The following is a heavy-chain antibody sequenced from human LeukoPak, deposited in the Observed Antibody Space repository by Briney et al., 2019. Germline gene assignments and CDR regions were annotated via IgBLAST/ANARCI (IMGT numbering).Heavy chain of an antibody. V-gene: IGHV4-39*06. J-gene: IGHJ4*02. CDR3: ARILDLVTTKTIDY. CDR2: VYYSGTT. D-gene: IGHD2-21*02. CDR1: GGSISSSSYY. Sequence: SETLSLTCTVSGGSISSSSYYWGWIRQPPGKGLEWIGSVYYSGTTHYESSLKSRVSISIDTSKTQFALKVNSVTVADTAVYYCARILDLVTTKTIDYWGQGSLVIVSS.